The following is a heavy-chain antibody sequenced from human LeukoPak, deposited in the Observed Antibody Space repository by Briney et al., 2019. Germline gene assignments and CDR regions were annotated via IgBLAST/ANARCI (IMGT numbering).Heavy chain of an antibody. CDR2: KFSHDGTT. CDR3: ARDSGNFHYDMDV. CDR1: GYSFNSHH. D-gene: IGHD3-10*01. Sequence: ASVKVSCKTSGYSFNSHHVHWVRQAPGQGLEWMGVKFSHDGTTSYTRNFQGRLTVTRDTSTSTVYMELSSLRSEDTAVYYCARDSGNFHYDMDVWGQGTTVIVSS. J-gene: IGHJ6*02. V-gene: IGHV1-46*02.